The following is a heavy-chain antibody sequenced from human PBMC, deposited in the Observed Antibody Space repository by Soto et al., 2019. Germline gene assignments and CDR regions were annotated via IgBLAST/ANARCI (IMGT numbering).Heavy chain of an antibody. CDR3: ARDSVVAATRYYFDY. V-gene: IGHV1-3*01. CDR1: GYIFTSYV. Sequence: QVQLVQSGAEVKKPGASVKVSCKASGYIFTSYVMHWVRQAPGPRLEWMGWINAGNGDTKYSQNLQGRVTITRDTSASTAYMELSSLRSEDTAVYYSARDSVVAATRYYFDYWGQGTLVTVSS. CDR2: INAGNGDT. D-gene: IGHD2-15*01. J-gene: IGHJ4*02.